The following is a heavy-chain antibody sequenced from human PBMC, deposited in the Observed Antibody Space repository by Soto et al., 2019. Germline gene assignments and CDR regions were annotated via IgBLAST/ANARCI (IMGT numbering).Heavy chain of an antibody. CDR1: GVSLTTSGVG. J-gene: IGHJ4*02. Sequence: QITLRESGPTLVQPTQTLTLTCTLSGVSLTTSGVGVGWIRQPPGKALEWLALIYWDDDKRFSPSLKSRLAITRDTTKHQVVMTMTDMAPVDTAIYYCAHRQRTVVVGAPFDLWGQGSQVTVSS. CDR3: AHRQRTVVVGAPFDL. D-gene: IGHD2-15*01. V-gene: IGHV2-5*02. CDR2: IYWDDDK.